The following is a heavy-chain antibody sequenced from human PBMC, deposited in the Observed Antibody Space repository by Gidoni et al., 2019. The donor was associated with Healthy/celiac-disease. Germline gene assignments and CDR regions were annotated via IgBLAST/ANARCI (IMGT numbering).Heavy chain of an antibody. CDR1: GYTFTSYG. J-gene: IGHJ4*02. D-gene: IGHD1-1*01. Sequence: QVQLVQSGAAVKKPAPSVKVSCNASGYTFTSYGISWVRQAPGQGLEWMGWISAYNGNTNYAQKLQGRVTMTTDTSTSTAYMELRSLRSDDTAVYYCARSPLIRPTQNFDYWGQGTLVTVSS. CDR3: ARSPLIRPTQNFDY. V-gene: IGHV1-18*04. CDR2: ISAYNGNT.